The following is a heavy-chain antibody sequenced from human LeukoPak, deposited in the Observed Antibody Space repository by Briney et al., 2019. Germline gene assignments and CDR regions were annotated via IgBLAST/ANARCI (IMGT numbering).Heavy chain of an antibody. V-gene: IGHV4-59*08. CDR2: VSFSGST. CDR1: GGSINNYY. J-gene: IGHJ4*02. D-gene: IGHD3-22*01. Sequence: PSETLSLTCIVSGGSINNYYWSWIRQPPGKGLEWIGEVSFSGSTNYNPSLTSRVTISADTSKNQFSLKLSSVTAADTAVYYCARLLNYYDSSGFSIVGRYYFDYWGQGTLVTVSS. CDR3: ARLLNYYDSSGFSIVGRYYFDY.